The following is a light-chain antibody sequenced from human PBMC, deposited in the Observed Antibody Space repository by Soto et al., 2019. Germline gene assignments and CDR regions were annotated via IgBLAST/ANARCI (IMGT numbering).Light chain of an antibody. CDR3: SSFSSSSTPYV. Sequence: QSALTQPASVSGSPGQSVTISCTGSNSDIGGYNYVSWYQQHPGTAPKLMIFEVNGRPSGVSDRFSGSKSGNTASLTISGLQPEDEADYYCSSFSSSSTPYVFGTGTQLTVL. V-gene: IGLV2-14*01. CDR1: NSDIGGYNY. CDR2: EVN. J-gene: IGLJ1*01.